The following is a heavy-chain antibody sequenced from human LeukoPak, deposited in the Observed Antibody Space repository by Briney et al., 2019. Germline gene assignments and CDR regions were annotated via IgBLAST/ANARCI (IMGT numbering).Heavy chain of an antibody. Sequence: GASVKVSCKASGYTFTGYYMHWVRQAPGQGLEWMGWINPNSGGTNYAQKFQGRVTMTRDTSISTAYMELSRLRSDDTAAYYCARTVGYSSGWYYFDYWGQGTLVTVSS. V-gene: IGHV1-2*02. J-gene: IGHJ4*02. CDR3: ARTVGYSSGWYYFDY. D-gene: IGHD6-19*01. CDR1: GYTFTGYY. CDR2: INPNSGGT.